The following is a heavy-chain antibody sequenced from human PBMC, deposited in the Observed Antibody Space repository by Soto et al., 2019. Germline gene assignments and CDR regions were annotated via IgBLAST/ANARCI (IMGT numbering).Heavy chain of an antibody. CDR1: GFTFSSYA. Sequence: GGSLRLSCAASGFTFSSYAMSWVRQAPGKGLEWVSAISGSGGSTYYADSVKGRFTISRDNSKNTLYLQMNSLRAEDTAVYYCAKDIYDILTGYQEEGFDYWGQGTLVTVSS. V-gene: IGHV3-23*01. CDR3: AKDIYDILTGYQEEGFDY. D-gene: IGHD3-9*01. CDR2: ISGSGGST. J-gene: IGHJ4*02.